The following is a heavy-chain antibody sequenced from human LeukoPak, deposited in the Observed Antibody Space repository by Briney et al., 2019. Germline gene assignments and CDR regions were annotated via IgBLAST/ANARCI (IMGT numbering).Heavy chain of an antibody. J-gene: IGHJ4*02. CDR2: SNGDT. Sequence: SNGDTKYADSVKGRFTLSRDNSKNTLYLQMNGLRAEDTAVYYCTYGDYPLTYWGQGTLVSVSS. CDR3: TYGDYPLTY. D-gene: IGHD4-17*01. V-gene: IGHV3-66*01.